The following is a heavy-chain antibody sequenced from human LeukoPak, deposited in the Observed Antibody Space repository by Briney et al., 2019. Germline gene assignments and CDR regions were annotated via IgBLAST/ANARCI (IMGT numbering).Heavy chain of an antibody. CDR2: ISSNGGST. V-gene: IGHV3-64*01. Sequence: SGGSLRLSCVASEFTFSSYAMPWVRQAPGKGLEYVSAISSNGGSTYYANSVKGRFAISRDNSKNTLYLQMGSLRAEDMAVYYCARGSYYYDSSGYYYGDYWGQGTLVTVSS. CDR3: ARGSYYYDSSGYYYGDY. J-gene: IGHJ4*02. D-gene: IGHD3-22*01. CDR1: EFTFSSYA.